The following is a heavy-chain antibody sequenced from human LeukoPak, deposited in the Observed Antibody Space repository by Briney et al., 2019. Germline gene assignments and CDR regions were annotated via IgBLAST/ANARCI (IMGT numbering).Heavy chain of an antibody. V-gene: IGHV5-51*01. Sequence: GESLKISCKGSGYSFTNYWIGWVRPMPGKGLEWIGIIYPGDSAIKYSPSFQGQVTISVDKSISTAYLQWSSLKASDTVMYYCARRSGGYFAFDIWGQGTMVTVSS. CDR2: IYPGDSAI. D-gene: IGHD1-26*01. CDR1: GYSFTNYW. CDR3: ARRSGGYFAFDI. J-gene: IGHJ3*02.